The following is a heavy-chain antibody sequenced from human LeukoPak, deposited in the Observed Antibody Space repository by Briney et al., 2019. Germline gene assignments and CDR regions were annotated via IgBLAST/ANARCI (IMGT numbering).Heavy chain of an antibody. D-gene: IGHD6-6*01. V-gene: IGHV4-4*02. CDR3: ASSIAARVY. CDR2: IFHSGST. J-gene: IGHJ4*02. Sequence: SETLSLTCVVSGGSISSNNWWSWVRQPPGKGLEWIGEIFHSGSTNYNPSLKSRITISVDTSKNQFSLKLTSVTAADTAVYYCASSIAARVYWGPGTLVTVSS. CDR1: GGSISSNNW.